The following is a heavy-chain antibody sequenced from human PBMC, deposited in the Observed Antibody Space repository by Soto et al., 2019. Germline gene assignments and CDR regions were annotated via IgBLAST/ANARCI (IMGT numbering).Heavy chain of an antibody. Sequence: QVQLEESGGGLVKPGGSLRLSCAASGFTFSDYYMTWIRQAPGKGLEWLAYISTSGTQNIYADSVKGRFTISRDNAKKLLYLQMNSLRAEDTAVYYCARDEVQMRLFGHWGQGTLVTVSS. J-gene: IGHJ4*02. CDR3: ARDEVQMRLFGH. V-gene: IGHV3-11*01. CDR2: ISTSGTQN. D-gene: IGHD1-1*01. CDR1: GFTFSDYY.